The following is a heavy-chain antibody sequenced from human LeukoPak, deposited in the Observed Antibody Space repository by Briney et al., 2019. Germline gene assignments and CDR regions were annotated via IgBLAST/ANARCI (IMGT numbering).Heavy chain of an antibody. CDR1: GFTFSSSA. CDR3: VRDVGAVRGEVYFDY. J-gene: IGHJ4*02. CDR2: ITGSGPYM. V-gene: IGHV3-21*06. Sequence: GGSLRLSCAASGFTFSSSAMHWVRLSPGKGLEWVSSITGSGPYMLYADSVKHRFTISRDNTKTLLYLEMNSLRAEDTAMYFCVRDVGAVRGEVYFDYWGQGTLVTVSS. D-gene: IGHD3-10*01.